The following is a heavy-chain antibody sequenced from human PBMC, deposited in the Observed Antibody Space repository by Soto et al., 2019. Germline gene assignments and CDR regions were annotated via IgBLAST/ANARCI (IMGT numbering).Heavy chain of an antibody. CDR1: GFTFSSYA. J-gene: IGHJ6*02. D-gene: IGHD2-21*01. CDR3: VKGHSQYYLYSGMDV. CDR2: IISSGGNA. Sequence: HPGGSLRLSCSASGFTFSSYAMHWVRQAPGKGLEYVSAIISSGGNAYYADSVKGRFTISRDNSKNTLYLQMSSLRAEDTAVYYCVKGHSQYYLYSGMDVWGQGTTVTVSS. V-gene: IGHV3-64D*08.